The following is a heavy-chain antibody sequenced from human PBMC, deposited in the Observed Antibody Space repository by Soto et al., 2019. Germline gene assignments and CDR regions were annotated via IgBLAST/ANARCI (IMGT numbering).Heavy chain of an antibody. CDR2: ISAYNGNT. D-gene: IGHD2-15*01. CDR3: ARDLGRYCSGGSCYPYYFDY. CDR1: GYTFTSYG. Sequence: QVQLVQSGAEVKKPGASVKVSCKASGYTFTSYGISWVRQAPGQGLEWMGWISAYNGNTNYAQKLQGRVTMTTDTSTSTDYMELRSLRSDDTAVYYCARDLGRYCSGGSCYPYYFDYWGQGTLVTVSS. V-gene: IGHV1-18*01. J-gene: IGHJ4*02.